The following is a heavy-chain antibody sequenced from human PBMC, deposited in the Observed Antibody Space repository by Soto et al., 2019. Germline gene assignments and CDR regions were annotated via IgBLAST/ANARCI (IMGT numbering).Heavy chain of an antibody. CDR3: ARRGVDTARVDACDI. CDR2: ISSSSSYI. Sequence: EVQLVESGGGLVKPGGSLRLSCAASGFTFSSYSMNWVRQAPGKGLEWVSSISSSSSYIYYADSVKGRFTISRANAKNCLYLQMNSLRAEDAAVYYCARRGVDTARVDACDIWGQGTMVTVSS. J-gene: IGHJ3*02. V-gene: IGHV3-21*01. CDR1: GFTFSSYS. D-gene: IGHD5-18*01.